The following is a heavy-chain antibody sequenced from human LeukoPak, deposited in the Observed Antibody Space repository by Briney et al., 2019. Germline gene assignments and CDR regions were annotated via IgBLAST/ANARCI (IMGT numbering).Heavy chain of an antibody. CDR2: INPSGGST. V-gene: IGHV1-46*01. CDR3: ARDTELLWFGELLSYHYGMDV. CDR1: GYTFTSYY. D-gene: IGHD3-10*01. J-gene: IGHJ6*02. Sequence: GASVKVSCKASGYTFTSYYMHWVRQAPGQGLEWMGIINPSGGSTSYAQKFQGRVTMTRDTSTSTVYMELSSLRSEDTAVYYCARDTELLWFGELLSYHYGMDVWGQGTTVTVSS.